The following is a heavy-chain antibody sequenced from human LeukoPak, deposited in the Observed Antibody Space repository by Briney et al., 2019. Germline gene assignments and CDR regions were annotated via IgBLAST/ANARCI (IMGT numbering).Heavy chain of an antibody. V-gene: IGHV4-59*01. J-gene: IGHJ4*02. CDR1: GGSISSYY. D-gene: IGHD3-22*01. Sequence: SETLSLTCTVSGGSISSYYWSWIRQPPGKGLEWIGYIYYSGSTNYNPSLKSRVTLSVDTSKNQFSLKLSSVTAADTAVYYCARGDSSGYYYKFDYWGQGTLVTVSS. CDR2: IYYSGST. CDR3: ARGDSSGYYYKFDY.